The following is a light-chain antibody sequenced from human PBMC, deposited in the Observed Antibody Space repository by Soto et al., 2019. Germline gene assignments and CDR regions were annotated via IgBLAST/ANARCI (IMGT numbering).Light chain of an antibody. CDR1: NSDVGAYDF. CDR3: SSYTNSIVV. CDR2: DVD. J-gene: IGLJ2*01. Sequence: QSALTQPASVSGSPGQSITISCTGTNSDVGAYDFVSWYQQHPAKAPKLMIFDVDNRPSGISNRFSGSKSGNTASLTISGLQAEDEADYYCSSYTNSIVVFGGGTKLTVL. V-gene: IGLV2-14*03.